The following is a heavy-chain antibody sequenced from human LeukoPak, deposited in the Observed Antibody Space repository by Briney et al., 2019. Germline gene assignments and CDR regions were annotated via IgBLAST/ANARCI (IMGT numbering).Heavy chain of an antibody. CDR1: GFTVSSNC. J-gene: IGHJ4*02. CDR2: IYSGGST. D-gene: IGHD3-22*01. Sequence: GGSLRLSCAASGFTVSSNCMSWVRQAPGKGLEWVSVIYSGGSTYYADSVKGRFTISRDNSTNTLYLQMNSLRAEDTAVYYCARDYYDSSGAGSLWGQGTLVTVSS. V-gene: IGHV3-66*02. CDR3: ARDYYDSSGAGSL.